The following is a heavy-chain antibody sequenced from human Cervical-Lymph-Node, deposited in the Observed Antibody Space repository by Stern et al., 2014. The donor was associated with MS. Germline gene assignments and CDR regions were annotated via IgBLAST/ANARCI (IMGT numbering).Heavy chain of an antibody. CDR2: VYHTGSS. D-gene: IGHD4-17*01. V-gene: IGHV4-59*01. CDR3: ATSSDYRPFYYSGLNV. CDR1: GASISSYY. J-gene: IGHJ6*02. Sequence: QVQLQQSGPGLVEPSETLSLTCTVSGASISSYYWSWIRQPPGKGLEWIGCVYHTGSSIYNSALQSRLTMSVDASKSQFSLNLSSVTAADTATYYCATSSDYRPFYYSGLNVWGPGTTVSVSS.